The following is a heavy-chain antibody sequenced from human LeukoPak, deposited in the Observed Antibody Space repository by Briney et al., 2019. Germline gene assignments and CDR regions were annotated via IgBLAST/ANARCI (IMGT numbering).Heavy chain of an antibody. CDR1: GFSLSTSGVG. V-gene: IGHV2-5*02. J-gene: IGHJ4*02. CDR2: IYWDDDK. CDR3: ARNPSGARVTTSTGFDY. D-gene: IGHD2-8*02. Sequence: ESGPTLVKPTQTLTLTCTFSGFSLSTSGVGVGWIRQPPGKALEWLAPIYWDDDKRYSPSLKTRLTISKDTSKNQVVLTMTNMDPVDTATYYCARNPSGARVTTSTGFDYWGQGTLVTVSS.